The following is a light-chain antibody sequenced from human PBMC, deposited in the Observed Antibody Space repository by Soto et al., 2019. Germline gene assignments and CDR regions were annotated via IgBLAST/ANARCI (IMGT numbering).Light chain of an antibody. Sequence: IVLTHSPCTLSLSPWERATLTFRASQSVTNYIAWYQQRPGQAPRLLIYDASNRATGIPARFSGSGSGTDFTLTISSLEPEDFAVYYCQQRSNWPWTFGQGTKVDIK. V-gene: IGKV3-11*01. CDR3: QQRSNWPWT. J-gene: IGKJ1*01. CDR1: QSVTNY. CDR2: DAS.